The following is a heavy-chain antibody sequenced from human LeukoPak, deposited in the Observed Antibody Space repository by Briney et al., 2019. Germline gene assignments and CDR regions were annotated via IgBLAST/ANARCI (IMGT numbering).Heavy chain of an antibody. CDR2: IYYSGST. Sequence: SETPSLTCTVSGXSISRYYWSWIRQPPGKGLEWIGYIYYSGSTNYNPSLKSRVTISVDTSKNQFSLKLSSVTAADTAVYYCARGGATVTTPFDYWGQGTLVTVSS. D-gene: IGHD4-11*01. V-gene: IGHV4-59*01. CDR1: GXSISRYY. J-gene: IGHJ4*02. CDR3: ARGGATVTTPFDY.